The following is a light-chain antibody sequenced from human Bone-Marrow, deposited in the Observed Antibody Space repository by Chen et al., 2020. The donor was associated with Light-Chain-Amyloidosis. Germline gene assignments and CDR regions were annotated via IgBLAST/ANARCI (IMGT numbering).Light chain of an antibody. V-gene: IGLV3-21*02. CDR2: DDS. Sequence: SYVLTQPSSVPVAPGQTATIACGGNNIGSTCVHWYQQTPGKAPLLVVYDDSDRPSGIPERLSGSNSGNTATLTISRVEAGDEADYYCQVWDRSSDRPVFGGGTKLTVL. CDR1: NIGSTC. CDR3: QVWDRSSDRPV. J-gene: IGLJ3*02.